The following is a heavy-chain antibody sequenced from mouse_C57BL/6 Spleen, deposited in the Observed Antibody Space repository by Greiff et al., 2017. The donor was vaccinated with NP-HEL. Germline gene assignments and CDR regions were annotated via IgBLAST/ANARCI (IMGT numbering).Heavy chain of an antibody. Sequence: EVQLVESGGGLVKPGGSLKLSCAASGFTFSSYAMSWVRQTPEKRLEWVATISDGGSYTYYPDNVKGRFTISRDNAKNNRYLQMSHLKSEDTAMYYCAREDTTDYFDYWGQGTTLTVSS. CDR1: GFTFSSYA. D-gene: IGHD1-1*01. CDR2: ISDGGSYT. J-gene: IGHJ2*01. V-gene: IGHV5-4*01. CDR3: AREDTTDYFDY.